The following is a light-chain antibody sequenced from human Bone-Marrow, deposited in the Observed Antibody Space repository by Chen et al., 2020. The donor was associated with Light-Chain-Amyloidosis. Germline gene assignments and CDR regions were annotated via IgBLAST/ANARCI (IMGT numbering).Light chain of an antibody. CDR1: NIGSTS. Sequence: SYVLTQPSSVSVAPGQTATIACGGNNIGSTSVHWYQQTPGQAPLPVIYDDSDRPSGIPARLSGSNSGNTATLAISRVEAGDEADYYCQVWDRSSDRPVFGGGTKLTVL. CDR3: QVWDRSSDRPV. V-gene: IGLV3-21*02. J-gene: IGLJ3*02. CDR2: DDS.